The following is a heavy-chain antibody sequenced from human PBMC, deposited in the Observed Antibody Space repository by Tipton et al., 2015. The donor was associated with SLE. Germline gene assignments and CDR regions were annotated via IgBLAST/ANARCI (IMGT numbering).Heavy chain of an antibody. V-gene: IGHV4-34*12. CDR2: IFHTGST. CDR1: GGSFSDHY. Sequence: TLSLTCAVYGGSFSDHYWSWIRQTPGRGLELIGEIFHTGSTNYNTALQSRATISLDTSQTQFSLTLNSVTAADTAMYYCARSQHSFWSGYTPLSNYFDPWGQGTLVNVSS. J-gene: IGHJ5*02. CDR3: ARSQHSFWSGYTPLSNYFDP. D-gene: IGHD3-3*01.